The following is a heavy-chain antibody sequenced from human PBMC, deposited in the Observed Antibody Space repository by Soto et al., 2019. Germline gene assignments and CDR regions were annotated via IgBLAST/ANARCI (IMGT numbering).Heavy chain of an antibody. J-gene: IGHJ4*02. D-gene: IGHD3-3*01. CDR2: IYYSGST. Sequence: SETLSPTCTVSGGSISSSSYYWGWIRQPPGKGLEWIGSIYYSGSTYYNPSLKSRVTISVDTSKNQFSLKLSSVTAADTAVYYCARHGRRSGYYSFDYWGQGTLVTVSS. V-gene: IGHV4-39*01. CDR3: ARHGRRSGYYSFDY. CDR1: GGSISSSSYY.